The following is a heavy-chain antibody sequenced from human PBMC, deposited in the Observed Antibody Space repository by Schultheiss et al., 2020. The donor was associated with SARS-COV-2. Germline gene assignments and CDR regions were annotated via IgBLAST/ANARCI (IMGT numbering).Heavy chain of an antibody. CDR2: IYPGDSDT. D-gene: IGHD2-2*01. J-gene: IGHJ6*02. V-gene: IGHV5-51*01. CDR1: GYSFTSYW. CDR3: ARLADCSSTSCPYYYYYYGMDV. Sequence: GGSLRLSCKGSGYSFTSYWIGWVRQMPGKGLEWMGIIYPGDSDTNYSPSFQGHVTISADKSISTAYLQWSSLKASDTAMYYCARLADCSSTSCPYYYYYYGMDVWGQGTTVTVSS.